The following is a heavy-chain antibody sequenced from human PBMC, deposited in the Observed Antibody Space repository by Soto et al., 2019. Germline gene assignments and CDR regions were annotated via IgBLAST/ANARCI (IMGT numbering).Heavy chain of an antibody. Sequence: PGGSLRLSCAASGFTFSSYSMNWVRQAPGKGLEWVSYISNSSSTIYYADSVKGRFTISRDNAKNSLYLQMNSLRDEDTAVYYCAIYYDSRSYGMDVWGQGTTVTVSS. D-gene: IGHD3-22*01. J-gene: IGHJ6*02. CDR2: ISNSSSTI. CDR1: GFTFSSYS. CDR3: AIYYDSRSYGMDV. V-gene: IGHV3-48*02.